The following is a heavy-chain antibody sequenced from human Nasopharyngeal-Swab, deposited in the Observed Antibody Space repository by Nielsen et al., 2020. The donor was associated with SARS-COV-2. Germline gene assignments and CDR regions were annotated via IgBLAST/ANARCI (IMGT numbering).Heavy chain of an antibody. Sequence: SGTLSLTCAVSGGSFSANYWGWIRQPPGKGLEWIAEINHSGSTNYNPSLKSRVTISVDTSKSQISLKLTSVTAADTSVYYCARGLSGVVPAPILGLGPYYYFYYMDVWGKGTTVTVSS. CDR3: ARGLSGVVPAPILGLGPYYYFYYMDV. J-gene: IGHJ6*03. D-gene: IGHD2-2*01. V-gene: IGHV4-34*01. CDR2: INHSGST. CDR1: GGSFSANY.